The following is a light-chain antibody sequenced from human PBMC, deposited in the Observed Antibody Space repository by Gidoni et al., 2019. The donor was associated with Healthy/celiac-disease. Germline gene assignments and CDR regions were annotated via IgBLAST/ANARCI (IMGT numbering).Light chain of an antibody. Sequence: QSALTQPASVSGSPGPSITIYCTGTSSDVGGYNYVSWYQQHPGKAPKLMIYDVSNRPSGVSNRFSGSKSGNTASLTISGLQAEDEADYYCSSYTSSSTLDVVFGGGTKLTVL. J-gene: IGLJ2*01. CDR2: DVS. V-gene: IGLV2-14*01. CDR3: SSYTSSSTLDVV. CDR1: SSDVGGYNY.